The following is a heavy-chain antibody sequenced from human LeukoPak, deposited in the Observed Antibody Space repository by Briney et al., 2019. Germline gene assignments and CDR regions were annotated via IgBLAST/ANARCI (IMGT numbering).Heavy chain of an antibody. V-gene: IGHV4-61*01. Sequence: TSETLSLTCTVSGGSVSSGTHYWSWIRQPPGTGLEWIGYIYYTGSTNYNPSLKSRVSMSIDTSKNQFTLKLTSVTAADTAVYYDYWGQGTLVTVSS. CDR1: GGSVSSGTHY. CDR2: IYYTGST. J-gene: IGHJ4*02. CDR3: Y.